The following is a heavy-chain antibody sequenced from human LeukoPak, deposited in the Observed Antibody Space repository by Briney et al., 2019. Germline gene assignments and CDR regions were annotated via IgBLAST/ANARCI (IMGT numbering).Heavy chain of an antibody. J-gene: IGHJ4*02. D-gene: IGHD6-13*01. CDR1: GYTLTELS. V-gene: IGHV1-24*01. CDR3: ATRDRSSSWFTADY. Sequence: ASVKVSCKVSGYTLTELSMHWVRQAPGKGLEWMGGFDPEDGETIYAQKFQGRVTMTEDTSTDTAYMELSSLRSEDTAVYYCATRDRSSSWFTADYWGQGTLVTVSS. CDR2: FDPEDGET.